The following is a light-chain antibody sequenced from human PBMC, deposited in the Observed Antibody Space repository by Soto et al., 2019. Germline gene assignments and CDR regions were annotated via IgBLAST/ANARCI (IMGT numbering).Light chain of an antibody. CDR2: VVT. CDR3: SSYAGSNNLP. Sequence: QSVLTQPPSASGSPGQSVTISCTGSSSDVGAYNYVSWYQQHPGKAPKLMIYVVTKRPSGVPDRFSGSKSGNTASLTVSGLQAEDEADYYCSSYAGSNNLPFGGGTKLTVL. V-gene: IGLV2-8*01. CDR1: SSDVGAYNY. J-gene: IGLJ3*02.